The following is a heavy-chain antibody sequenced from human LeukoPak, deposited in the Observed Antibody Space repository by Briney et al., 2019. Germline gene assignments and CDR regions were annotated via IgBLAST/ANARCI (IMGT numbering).Heavy chain of an antibody. CDR1: GFTFTTYW. CDR2: MKPDGSEI. V-gene: IGHV3-7*03. Sequence: GGSLRLSCAASGFTFTTYWMSWVRQAPGKGLEWVANMKPDGSEIFYVDSVKGRFTISRDNSKNTLYLQMNSLRAEDTAVYYCARGGSYLSAFDIWGQGTMVTVSS. CDR3: ARGGSYLSAFDI. J-gene: IGHJ3*02. D-gene: IGHD1-26*01.